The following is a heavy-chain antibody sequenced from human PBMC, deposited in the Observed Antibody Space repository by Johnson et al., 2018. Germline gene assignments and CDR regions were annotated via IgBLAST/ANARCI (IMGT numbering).Heavy chain of an antibody. CDR1: GFTFSNFG. J-gene: IGHJ1*01. CDR3: ARDHEKRALRHAAEYFQP. V-gene: IGHV3-33*01. CDR2: IWSDGSNK. Sequence: QVQLVQSGGGVVQPGKSLRLSCAASGFTFSNFGMHWVLQVPGKGLEWVATIWSDGSNKYYADSVRGQFTISRDNTKNTLYLQMNSLRAEDTAVYYWARDHEKRALRHAAEYFQPWGKGTLVIVSS.